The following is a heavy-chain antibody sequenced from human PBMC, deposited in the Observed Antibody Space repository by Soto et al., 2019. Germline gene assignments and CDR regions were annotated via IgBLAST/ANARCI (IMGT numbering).Heavy chain of an antibody. CDR3: ASNVELKDPGVAAFDI. D-gene: IGHD2-8*01. Sequence: GGSLRLSCAASGFTFSDYYMSWLRQAPGKGLEWVSYISSSGSTIYYADSVKGRVTITRDTSASTAYMELSSLRSEDTAVYYCASNVELKDPGVAAFDIWGQGTMVTVSS. CDR1: GFTFSDYY. CDR2: ISSSGSTI. V-gene: IGHV3-11*04. J-gene: IGHJ3*02.